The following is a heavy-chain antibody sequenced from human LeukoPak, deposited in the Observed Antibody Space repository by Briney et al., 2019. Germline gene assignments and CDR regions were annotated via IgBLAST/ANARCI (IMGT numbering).Heavy chain of an antibody. Sequence: SETLSLTCTVSGGSISSYYWSWIRQPAGKGLEWIGRIYTSGSTNYNPSLKSRVTMSVDTSKNQFSLRLSSVTAADTAVYYCARDAPYYYYYGMDVWGQGTTVTVSS. V-gene: IGHV4-4*07. CDR3: ARDAPYYYYYGMDV. CDR1: GGSISSYY. CDR2: IYTSGST. J-gene: IGHJ6*02.